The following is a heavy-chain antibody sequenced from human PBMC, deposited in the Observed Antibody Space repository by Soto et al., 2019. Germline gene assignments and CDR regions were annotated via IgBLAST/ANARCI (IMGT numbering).Heavy chain of an antibody. Sequence: VGSLRLSCAASVFTFSNYEMNCVRHSPGEGLEWVSYINSDGSTIHYADSVKGRFTVSRDNAKDSLYLQMNSLRAEDTAVYYCARYPRSDRDIPFFDSWGQGTLVTVSS. V-gene: IGHV3-48*03. CDR3: ARYPRSDRDIPFFDS. D-gene: IGHD2-2*02. J-gene: IGHJ4*02. CDR2: INSDGSTI. CDR1: VFTFSNYE.